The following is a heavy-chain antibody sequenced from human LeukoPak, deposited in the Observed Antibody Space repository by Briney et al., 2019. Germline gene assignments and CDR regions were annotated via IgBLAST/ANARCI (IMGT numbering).Heavy chain of an antibody. V-gene: IGHV1-2*02. CDR2: INPNSGGT. CDR3: ARAMTTVTRNWFDP. CDR1: GYTFTSYY. D-gene: IGHD4-4*01. Sequence: GASVKVSCKASGYTFTSYYMHWVRQAPGQGLEWMGWINPNSGGTNYAQKFQGRVTMTRDTSISTAYMELSRLRSDDTAVYYCARAMTTVTRNWFDPWGQGTLVTVSS. J-gene: IGHJ5*02.